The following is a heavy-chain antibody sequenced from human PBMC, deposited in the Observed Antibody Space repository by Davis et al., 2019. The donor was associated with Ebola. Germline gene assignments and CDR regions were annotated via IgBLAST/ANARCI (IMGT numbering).Heavy chain of an antibody. CDR1: GFTFSSYS. J-gene: IGHJ4*02. CDR3: TSLKGYSGLDY. V-gene: IGHV3-21*01. D-gene: IGHD1-26*01. Sequence: GESLKISCAASGFTFSSYSMNWVRQAPGKGLEWVSSISSSSSYTNYADSVKGRFTISRDNAKNSLYLQMNSLRAEDTAVYYCTSLKGYSGLDYWGQGTLVTVSS. CDR2: ISSSSSYT.